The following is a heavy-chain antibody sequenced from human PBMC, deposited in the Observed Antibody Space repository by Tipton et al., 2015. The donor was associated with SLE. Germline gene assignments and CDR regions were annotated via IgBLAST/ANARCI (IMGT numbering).Heavy chain of an antibody. CDR2: IYYSGST. CDR3: ASTVDTAMAQH. V-gene: IGHV4-39*01. J-gene: IGHJ1*01. Sequence: LRLSCTVSGGSISSGSYYWGWIRQPPGKGLEWIGSIYYSGSTYYNPSLKSRVTISVDTSKNQFSLKLSSVTAADTAVYYCASTVDTAMAQHWGQGTLVTVSS. D-gene: IGHD5-18*01. CDR1: GGSISSGSYY.